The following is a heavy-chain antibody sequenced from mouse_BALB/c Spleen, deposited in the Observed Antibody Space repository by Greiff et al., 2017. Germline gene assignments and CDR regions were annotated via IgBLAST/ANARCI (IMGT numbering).Heavy chain of an antibody. V-gene: IGHV5-4*02. CDR1: GFTFSDYY. CDR3: ARGGLWLRQGAWFAY. J-gene: IGHJ3*01. Sequence: EVKVVESGGGLVKPGGSLKLSCAASGFTFSDYYMYWVRQTPEKRLEWVATISDGGSYTYYPDSVKGRFTISRDNAKNNLYLQMSSLKSEDTAMYYCARGGLWLRQGAWFAYWGQGTLVTVSA. CDR2: ISDGGSYT. D-gene: IGHD2-2*01.